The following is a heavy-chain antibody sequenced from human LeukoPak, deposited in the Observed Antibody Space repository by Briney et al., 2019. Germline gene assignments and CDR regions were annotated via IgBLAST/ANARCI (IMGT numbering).Heavy chain of an antibody. Sequence: GESLKISCKGSGYSFTSYWIGWVRQMPGKGLEWMGIIYPGDSDTRYSPSFQGQVTISADKSISTAYLQRSSLKASDTAMYYCARQLDYDFWTGYSYGMDVSGQGPTVTVSS. CDR2: IYPGDSDT. CDR1: GYSFTSYW. V-gene: IGHV5-51*01. J-gene: IGHJ6*02. D-gene: IGHD3-3*01. CDR3: ARQLDYDFWTGYSYGMDV.